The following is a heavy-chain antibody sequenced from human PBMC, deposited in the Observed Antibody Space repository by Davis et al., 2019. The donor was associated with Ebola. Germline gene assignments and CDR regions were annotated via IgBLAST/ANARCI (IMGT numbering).Heavy chain of an antibody. V-gene: IGHV6-1*01. Sequence: HSQTLSLPCAISGDRVSGGSTAWHWIRQSPLRGLEWLGRTYYYTSKWYIDYAESVKSRITINPDTAKNQFSLHLNSVTPEDTAVYYCARGWLRSKFDYWGRGTLVTVSS. CDR1: GDRVSGGSTA. CDR2: TYYYTSKWYI. D-gene: IGHD5-12*01. CDR3: ARGWLRSKFDY. J-gene: IGHJ4*02.